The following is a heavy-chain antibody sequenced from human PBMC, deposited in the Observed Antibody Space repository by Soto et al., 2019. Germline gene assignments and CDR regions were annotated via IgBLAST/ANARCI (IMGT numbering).Heavy chain of an antibody. D-gene: IGHD4-17*01. CDR2: IYWDDDE. V-gene: IGHV2-5*02. CDR1: GFSLSTSGAG. CDR3: AHRRDYGDYNWFDP. Sequence: QITLKESGPTLVKPTQTLTLTCSFSGFSLSTSGAGVGWIRQPPGKALEFLALIYWDDDERYSPSLKNRLTISKDTSKKQVVLRMTDMDPVDTATYYCAHRRDYGDYNWFDPWGQGILVTVSS. J-gene: IGHJ5*02.